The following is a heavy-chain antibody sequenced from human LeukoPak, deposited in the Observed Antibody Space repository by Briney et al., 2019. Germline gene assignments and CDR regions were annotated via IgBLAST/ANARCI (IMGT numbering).Heavy chain of an antibody. V-gene: IGHV4-59*01. D-gene: IGHD1-14*01. CDR1: GGSISSYY. J-gene: IGHJ4*02. CDR2: IYYSGST. Sequence: SETLSLTCTVSGGSISSYYWSWIRQPPGKGLEWIGYIYYSGSTNYNPSLKSRVTISVDTSKNQFPLKLSSVTAADTAVYYCARNRSPGVMGYFDYWGQGTLVTVSS. CDR3: ARNRSPGVMGYFDY.